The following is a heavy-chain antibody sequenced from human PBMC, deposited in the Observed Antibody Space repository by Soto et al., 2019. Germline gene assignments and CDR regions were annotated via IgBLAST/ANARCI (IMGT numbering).Heavy chain of an antibody. CDR1: GYTFNTFG. D-gene: IGHD3-16*01. CDR3: SRVWGKYYGVNDS. Sequence: QIHLVQSGAEVKRPGASVRVSCKASGYTFNTFGITWVRQAPGQGLEWMGCISGYNDKRDYSRRLQGRLTLTADPSTETSYMEMPSLTSDDTAVYYGSRVWGKYYGVNDSWGQGTLVTVPS. J-gene: IGHJ4*02. V-gene: IGHV1-18*01. CDR2: ISGYNDKR.